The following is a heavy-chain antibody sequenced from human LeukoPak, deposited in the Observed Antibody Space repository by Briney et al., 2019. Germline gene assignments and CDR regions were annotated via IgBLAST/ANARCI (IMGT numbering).Heavy chain of an antibody. J-gene: IGHJ4*02. CDR3: ARGFPRLDY. CDR2: ISGSGSTV. CDR1: GFTFSSFE. Sequence: PGRSLRLSCAASGFTFSSFEMNWVRQAPGKGLEWVSYISGSGSTVSYADSVKGRFTISRDNAKNSLYLQMNSLRAEDTAVYYCARGFPRLDYWGQGTLVTVSS. V-gene: IGHV3-48*03. D-gene: IGHD2/OR15-2a*01.